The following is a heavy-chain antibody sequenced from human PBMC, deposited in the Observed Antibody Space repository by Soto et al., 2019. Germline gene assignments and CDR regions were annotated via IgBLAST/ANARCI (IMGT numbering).Heavy chain of an antibody. J-gene: IGHJ4*02. V-gene: IGHV1-46*03. CDR3: ARGLERGYSYFDY. CDR2: MNPSGGTT. D-gene: IGHD5-18*01. CDR1: GYTLTSYY. Sequence: QVQLVQSGPEVRKPGASVKVSCKASGYTLTSYYMHWVRQAPGQGLEWMGIMNPSGGTTSYAQKFQGRVTMTRDTSRRTVYMDLSSLRSEDTAVYYCARGLERGYSYFDYWGQGTPVTVSS.